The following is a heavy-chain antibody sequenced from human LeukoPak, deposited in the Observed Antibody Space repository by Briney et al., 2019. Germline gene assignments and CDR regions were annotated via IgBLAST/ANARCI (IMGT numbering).Heavy chain of an antibody. CDR3: ARARSGYYWDY. D-gene: IGHD3-22*01. V-gene: IGHV3-48*01. J-gene: IGHJ4*02. Sequence: GGSLRLSCAASGFTFSSSSMSWVRQAPGKGLEWVSYISSSSSTLYYADSVKGRFTISRDNAKNSLYLQMNSLRAEDTAVHYCARARSGYYWDYWGQGTLVTVSS. CDR2: ISSSSSTL. CDR1: GFTFSSSS.